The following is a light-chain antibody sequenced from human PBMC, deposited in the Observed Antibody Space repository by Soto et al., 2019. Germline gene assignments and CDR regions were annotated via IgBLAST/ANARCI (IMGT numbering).Light chain of an antibody. Sequence: TQSPGTLSLSPGERATLSCRASQDISNYLNWYQQKPGKAPDLLIYDASKLETGVPSRFSGSGSGTDFSFTISSLQPEDIATYYCQQYDNLPLTFGGGTKVDIK. CDR1: QDISNY. CDR2: DAS. CDR3: QQYDNLPLT. J-gene: IGKJ4*01. V-gene: IGKV1-33*01.